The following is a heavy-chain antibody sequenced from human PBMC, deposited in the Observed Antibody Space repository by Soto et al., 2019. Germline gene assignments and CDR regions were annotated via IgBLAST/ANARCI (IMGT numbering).Heavy chain of an antibody. CDR3: ARSTGRY. V-gene: IGHV4-30-4*01. J-gene: IGHJ4*02. Sequence: QVQLQESGPGLVRPSQTLSLTCTVSGASINSDDYYWTWIRQSPRKGLEWIGYIYYSGSTYYNPSLKSRLTITLHTSKNQFYLKLRSVTAADTAVYYCARSTGRYWGQGTLVTVSS. CDR1: GASINSDDYY. D-gene: IGHD2-21*01. CDR2: IYYSGST.